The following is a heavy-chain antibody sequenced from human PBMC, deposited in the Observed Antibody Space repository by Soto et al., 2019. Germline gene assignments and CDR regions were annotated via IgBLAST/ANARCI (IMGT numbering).Heavy chain of an antibody. J-gene: IGHJ5*02. Sequence: QVQLVESGGGVVQPGRSLRLSCAASGFTFSSYAMHWVRQAPGKGLEWVAVISYDGSNKYYADSVKGLFTISRDNSKNTLDLQRNSLRAEATAVYYCARDGTEQVEYNWFDPWGRGTLVTFAS. CDR3: ARDGTEQVEYNWFDP. D-gene: IGHD6-6*01. CDR2: ISYDGSNK. CDR1: GFTFSSYA. V-gene: IGHV3-30-3*01.